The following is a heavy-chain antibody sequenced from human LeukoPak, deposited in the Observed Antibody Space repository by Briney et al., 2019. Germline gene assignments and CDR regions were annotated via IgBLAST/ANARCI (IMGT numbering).Heavy chain of an antibody. CDR2: IIPILGIA. CDR3: ARDRQWLVFFDY. V-gene: IGHV1-69*04. J-gene: IGHJ4*02. CDR1: GYTFTGYY. D-gene: IGHD6-19*01. Sequence: ASVKVSCKASGYTFTGYYMHWVRQAPGQGLEWMGRIIPILGIANYAQKFQGRVTITADKSTSTAYMELSSLRSEDTAVYYCARDRQWLVFFDYWGQGTLVTVSS.